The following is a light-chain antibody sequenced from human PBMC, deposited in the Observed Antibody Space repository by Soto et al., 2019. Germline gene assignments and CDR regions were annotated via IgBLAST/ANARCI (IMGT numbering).Light chain of an antibody. Sequence: EIVMTQSPAALFVSLGERVTLSCRASQSVGKNLAWYQQRPGQGPRLLIFAAADRATDIPVRFSGSGSGTDFTLNISSLQSEDSAIYYCQQYNNWPPWTFGRGTKVEI. CDR3: QQYNNWPPWT. CDR2: AAA. J-gene: IGKJ1*01. CDR1: QSVGKN. V-gene: IGKV3-15*01.